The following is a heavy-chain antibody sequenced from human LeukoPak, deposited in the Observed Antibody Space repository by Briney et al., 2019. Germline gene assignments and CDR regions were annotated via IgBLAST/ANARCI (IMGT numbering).Heavy chain of an antibody. J-gene: IGHJ4*02. V-gene: IGHV5-51*01. CDR3: ARQIGDYGSGLDY. CDR2: IYPGGSDT. D-gene: IGHD3-10*01. Sequence: GESLKISCKGSGYSFTSYWIGWVRQMPGKGLGWMGIIYPGGSDTRYSPSFQGQVTISADKSISTAYLQWSSLKASDTAMYYCARQIGDYGSGLDYWGQGTLVTVSS. CDR1: GYSFTSYW.